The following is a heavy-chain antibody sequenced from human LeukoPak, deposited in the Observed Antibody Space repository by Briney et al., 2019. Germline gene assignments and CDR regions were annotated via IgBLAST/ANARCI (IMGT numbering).Heavy chain of an antibody. D-gene: IGHD5-24*01. Sequence: SEALSLTCAVSGYSINSGYYWGWIRQPPGEGLEWIGSVYHTGTAYYNPSLESRVTISLDRSKNRVSLKVSPLTAADTAVYYCVRDGPYRITNMDVWGKGTTVAVSS. V-gene: IGHV4-38-2*01. CDR2: VYHTGTA. CDR3: VRDGPYRITNMDV. J-gene: IGHJ6*03. CDR1: GYSINSGYY.